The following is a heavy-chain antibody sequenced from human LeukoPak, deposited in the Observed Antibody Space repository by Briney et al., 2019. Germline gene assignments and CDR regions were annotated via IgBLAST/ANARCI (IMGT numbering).Heavy chain of an antibody. V-gene: IGHV3-23*01. D-gene: IGHD5-18*01. CDR1: GFTFSSYA. CDR2: ISGSGTNT. CDR3: AKGDKPVIAMVKFDY. J-gene: IGHJ4*02. Sequence: GGSLRLSCAASGFTFSSYAMNWVRQAPGKGLEWVSGISGSGTNTYYADSVKGRFTISRDNSKNTLYMQMNSLRAEDTAVYYCAKGDKPVIAMVKFDYWGQGTLVTASS.